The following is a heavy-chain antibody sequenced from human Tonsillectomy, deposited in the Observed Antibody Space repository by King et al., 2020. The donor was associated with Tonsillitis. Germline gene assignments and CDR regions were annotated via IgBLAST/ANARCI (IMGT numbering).Heavy chain of an antibody. V-gene: IGHV3-11*01. CDR1: GFTFSDYY. D-gene: IGHD6-19*01. CDR2: ISSSGSTI. J-gene: IGHJ6*02. Sequence: QLVQSGGGLVKPGGSLRLSCAASGFTFSDYYMSWIRQAPGKGLEWVSYISSSGSTIYYADSVKGRFTISRDNAKNSLYLQMNSLRAEDTAVYYCARGDGYSSGPPPKYYYYGMDVWGQGTTVTVSS. CDR3: ARGDGYSSGPPPKYYYYGMDV.